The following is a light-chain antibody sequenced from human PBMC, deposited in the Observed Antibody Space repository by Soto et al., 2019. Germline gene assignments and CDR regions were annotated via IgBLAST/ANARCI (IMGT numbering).Light chain of an antibody. CDR3: HHRSSRPIT. CDR2: DAS. CDR1: QSVINT. V-gene: IGKV3-11*01. Sequence: EIVLTQSPATLSLSPGERATLSCRASQSVINTLAWYQLRPGQAPRLLMYDASKRATGVPARFRGSGSGTDFTLTSSSLEPEEFASYYCHHRSSRPITFGGGTKVEIK. J-gene: IGKJ4*01.